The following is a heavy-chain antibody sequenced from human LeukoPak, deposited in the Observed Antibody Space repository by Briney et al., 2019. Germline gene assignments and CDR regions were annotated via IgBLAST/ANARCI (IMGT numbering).Heavy chain of an antibody. V-gene: IGHV3-30*04. CDR3: ARGETSSPVWFDP. CDR2: ISYDGSNK. CDR1: GFTFSSYA. Sequence: GGSLRLSCAASGFTFSSYAMHWVRQAPGKGLEWVAVISYDGSNKYYADSVKGRFTISRDNSKNTLYLQMNSLRAEDTAVYYCARGETSSPVWFDPWGQGTLVTVSS. J-gene: IGHJ5*02. D-gene: IGHD6-13*01.